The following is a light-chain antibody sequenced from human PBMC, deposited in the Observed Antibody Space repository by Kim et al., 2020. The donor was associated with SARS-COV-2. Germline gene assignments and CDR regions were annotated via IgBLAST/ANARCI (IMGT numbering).Light chain of an antibody. J-gene: IGKJ5*01. V-gene: IGKV4-1*01. Sequence: IVMTQSPDSLAVSLGERATINCKSSQSVLYSSNNKNYLAWYQQKPGQPPKLLIYWASTRESGVPDRFSGSGSGTDFTLTISSLHAEDVAVYYCQQYYSTPITFGQGTRLEIK. CDR2: WAS. CDR3: QQYYSTPIT. CDR1: QSVLYSSNNKNY.